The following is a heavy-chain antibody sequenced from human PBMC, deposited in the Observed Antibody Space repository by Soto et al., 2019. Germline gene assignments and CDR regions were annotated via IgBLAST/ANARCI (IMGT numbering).Heavy chain of an antibody. J-gene: IGHJ2*01. CDR2: IKQDGSEK. D-gene: IGHD1-26*01. V-gene: IGHV3-7*01. CDR1: GFAFSDCW. CDR3: ARRATTSAGYFDL. Sequence: EVQLVESGGGLVQPGGSLRLSCAASGFAFSDCWMSWVRQAPGKGLEWVANIKQDGSEKNYKDSVKGRLTISRDNAKNSLSLQMNSLRAEDTAVYYCARRATTSAGYFDLWGRGSLVTVSS.